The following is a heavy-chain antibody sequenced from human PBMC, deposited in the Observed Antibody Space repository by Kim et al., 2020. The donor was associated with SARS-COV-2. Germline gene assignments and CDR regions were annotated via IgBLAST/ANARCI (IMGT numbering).Heavy chain of an antibody. V-gene: IGHV3-11*03. CDR2: ISSSSSYT. J-gene: IGHJ4*02. CDR3: VGGVGSSLYYYFDY. Sequence: GGSLRLSCAASGFTFSDYYMSWIRQAPGKGLEWVSYISSSSSYTNYADSVKGRFTISRDNAKNSLYLQMNSLRAEDTAVYYCVGGVGSSLYYYFDYWGQGTLVTVSS. CDR1: GFTFSDYY. D-gene: IGHD6-13*01.